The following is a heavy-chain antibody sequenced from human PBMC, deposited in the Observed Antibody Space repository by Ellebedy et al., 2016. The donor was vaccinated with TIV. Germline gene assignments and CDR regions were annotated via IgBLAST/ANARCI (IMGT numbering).Heavy chain of an antibody. CDR1: GFTFSSYA. D-gene: IGHD3-16*01. CDR3: VKAWGD. CDR2: IVGNGGST. Sequence: GESLKIYCSASGFTFSSYAMHWVRQAAGKGLEYVSAIVGNGGSTYYADSVKGRFTISRDNSKNTLYLQMSSLRPEDTAVYYCVKAWGDWGQGTLVTVSS. V-gene: IGHV3-64D*06. J-gene: IGHJ4*02.